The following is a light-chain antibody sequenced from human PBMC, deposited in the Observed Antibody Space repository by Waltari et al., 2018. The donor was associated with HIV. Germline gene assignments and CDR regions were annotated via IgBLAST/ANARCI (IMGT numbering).Light chain of an antibody. Sequence: QSVLTQPPSASGTPGQRVTIPCSGSRSNIESNYVYWYQQLPGTAPKLLIYMSDQRPSGVPDRFSESKSGTSASLAISGLRSEDEAEYYCAAWDDSLSATVFGGGTKLTVL. CDR2: MSD. V-gene: IGLV1-47*01. CDR3: AAWDDSLSATV. J-gene: IGLJ2*01. CDR1: RSNIESNY.